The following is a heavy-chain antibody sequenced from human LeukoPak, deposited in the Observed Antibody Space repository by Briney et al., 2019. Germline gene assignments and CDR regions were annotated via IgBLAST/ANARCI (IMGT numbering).Heavy chain of an antibody. CDR3: ARALYSMTTVTTEYWFDY. CDR1: GGSISSGDYY. D-gene: IGHD4-17*01. J-gene: IGHJ4*02. Sequence: SQTLSLTCTVSGGSISSGDYYWSWIRQPPGKGLEWIGYIYYSGSTYYNPSLQSRVIISVDTSKNQFSLKLTSVTAADTAVYYCARALYSMTTVTTEYWFDYWGQGTLVIVSS. V-gene: IGHV4-30-4*01. CDR2: IYYSGST.